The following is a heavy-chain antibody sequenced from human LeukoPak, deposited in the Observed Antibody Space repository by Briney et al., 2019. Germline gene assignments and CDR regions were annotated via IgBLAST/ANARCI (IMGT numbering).Heavy chain of an antibody. J-gene: IGHJ4*02. D-gene: IGHD2-15*01. V-gene: IGHV4-59*12. Sequence: PSETLSLTCTVSGGSISGYYWSWIRQPPGKGLEWIGYIYYSGSTNYNPSLKSRVTISVDTSKNQFSLKLTSVTAADTAVYYCAGRVVLAALGYWGQGDLVTVSS. CDR2: IYYSGST. CDR1: GGSISGYY. CDR3: AGRVVLAALGY.